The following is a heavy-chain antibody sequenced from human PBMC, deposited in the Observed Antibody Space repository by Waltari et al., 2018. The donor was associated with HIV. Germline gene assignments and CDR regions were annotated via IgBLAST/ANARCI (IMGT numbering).Heavy chain of an antibody. D-gene: IGHD6-19*01. CDR1: GFTFSNYP. CDR3: AKTGYDSGWTFDS. V-gene: IGHV3-23*01. J-gene: IGHJ5*01. Sequence: VQLLESGGGLVQAGGSLRPSCAASGFTFSNYPMSWIRQAPGKGPEWVSGISGSGVTEYYADSVRGRFTISRDDSRNTLDLQMTNLRAEDTAMYYCAKTGYDSGWTFDSWGQGTLVTVPS. CDR2: ISGSGVTE.